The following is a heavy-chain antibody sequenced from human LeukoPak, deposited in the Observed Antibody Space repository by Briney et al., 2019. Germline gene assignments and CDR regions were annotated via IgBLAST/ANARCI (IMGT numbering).Heavy chain of an antibody. V-gene: IGHV3-7*01. CDR1: GFTFSNYW. CDR3: AKDRGSLAAAGSLNYYFDY. Sequence: GGSLRLSCAASGFTFSNYWMTWVRQAPGRGLEWVANIRQDGSEKYYVDSVKGRFTISRDNAKNSLYLQMNSLRAEDTAVYYCAKDRGSLAAAGSLNYYFDYWGQGTLVTVSS. CDR2: IRQDGSEK. J-gene: IGHJ4*02. D-gene: IGHD6-13*01.